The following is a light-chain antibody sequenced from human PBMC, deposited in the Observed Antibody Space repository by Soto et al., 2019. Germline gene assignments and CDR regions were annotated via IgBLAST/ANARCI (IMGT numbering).Light chain of an antibody. CDR2: DAS. CDR3: QQRSNWGVT. V-gene: IGKV3-11*01. Sequence: EMVLTQSPATLSLSPGERATLSGRASQSVSSYLAWYQQKPGQAPRLLIYDASNRATGIPARFSGSGSGTDFTLTISSLEPEDFAVYYCQQRSNWGVTFGPGTKVDIK. CDR1: QSVSSY. J-gene: IGKJ3*01.